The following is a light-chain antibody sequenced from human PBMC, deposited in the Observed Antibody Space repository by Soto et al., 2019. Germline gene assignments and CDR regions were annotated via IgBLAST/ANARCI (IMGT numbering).Light chain of an antibody. V-gene: IGLV2-14*01. CDR2: EVS. J-gene: IGLJ1*01. Sequence: QSALTQPASXXGXXXXXXXXSCTGTSSDVGGYNYVSWYQQHPGKAPKLMIYEVSNRPSGVSNRFSGSKSGNTASLTISGLQAEDEADYYCSSYTSSSIDYVFGTGTKLTVL. CDR1: SSDVGGYNY. CDR3: SSYTSSSIDYV.